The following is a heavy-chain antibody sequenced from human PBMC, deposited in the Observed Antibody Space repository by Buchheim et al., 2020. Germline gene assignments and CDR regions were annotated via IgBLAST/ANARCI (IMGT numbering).Heavy chain of an antibody. J-gene: IGHJ3*02. Sequence: QVQLQESGPGLVKPSETLSLTCTVSGGSISGYYWTWIRQSPGKGLEWIGYIYSSGTTNYNPSLQSRVTISADTSKNQFSLKLSSMTAADTAVYFCARSGLLHCSSTSCYTDVGGGFDIWGQGT. CDR2: IYSSGTT. D-gene: IGHD2-2*02. CDR1: GGSISGYY. V-gene: IGHV4-59*01. CDR3: ARSGLLHCSSTSCYTDVGGGFDI.